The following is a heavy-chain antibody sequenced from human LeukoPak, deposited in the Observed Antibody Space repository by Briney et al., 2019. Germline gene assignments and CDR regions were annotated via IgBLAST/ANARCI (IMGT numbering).Heavy chain of an antibody. J-gene: IGHJ4*02. Sequence: AGGSLRLSCAASGFTFSSYAMSWVRQAPGKGLEWVSAISGSGGSTYYADSVKGRFTISRDNSKNTLYLQMNSLRAEDTAVYYCAKVLRGLVGATGGFDYWGQGTLVTASS. CDR1: GFTFSSYA. CDR2: ISGSGGST. CDR3: AKVLRGLVGATGGFDY. V-gene: IGHV3-23*01. D-gene: IGHD1-26*01.